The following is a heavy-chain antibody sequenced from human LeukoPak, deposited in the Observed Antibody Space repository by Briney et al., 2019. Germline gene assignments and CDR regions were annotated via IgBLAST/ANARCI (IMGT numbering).Heavy chain of an antibody. J-gene: IGHJ4*02. Sequence: PSETLSLTCTVSGGSISSYYWSWIRQPPGKRLEWIGHIDYSGSTNYNPSLKSRVTISVDTSKNQFSLKLSSVTAADTAVYYCASRSSIWSGYQDTLYYFDSWGQGTLVTVSP. CDR3: ASRSSIWSGYQDTLYYFDS. D-gene: IGHD3-3*01. CDR1: GGSISSYY. CDR2: IDYSGST. V-gene: IGHV4-59*01.